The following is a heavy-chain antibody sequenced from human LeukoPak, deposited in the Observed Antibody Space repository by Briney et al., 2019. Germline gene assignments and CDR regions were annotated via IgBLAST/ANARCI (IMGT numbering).Heavy chain of an antibody. V-gene: IGHV4-4*02. D-gene: IGHD3-22*01. CDR2: MYLSGTT. CDR1: GDSINTLKW. CDR3: AGLVGRYSSGLYYYYFDY. Sequence: PSGTLSLTCVVSGDSINTLKWWTWVRQSPGKGLEWIGEMYLSGTTHSNPSVKSRVTISIDKSKNQFFLNLSSVTAADTAVYYCAGLVGRYSSGLYYYYFDYWGQGTLVTVSS. J-gene: IGHJ4*02.